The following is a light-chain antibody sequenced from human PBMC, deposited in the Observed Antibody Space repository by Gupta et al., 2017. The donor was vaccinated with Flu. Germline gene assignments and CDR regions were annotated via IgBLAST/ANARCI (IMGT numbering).Light chain of an antibody. Sequence: ISCTGTSSDVGGYNFVSWYQQRPGKAPKLMIYEVSNRPPGVSSRFSGSKSGNTASLTISGLQADDEADYYCSSYTSSSTPYVFGTGTKVTVL. CDR3: SSYTSSSTPYV. J-gene: IGLJ1*01. CDR2: EVS. V-gene: IGLV2-14*01. CDR1: SSDVGGYNF.